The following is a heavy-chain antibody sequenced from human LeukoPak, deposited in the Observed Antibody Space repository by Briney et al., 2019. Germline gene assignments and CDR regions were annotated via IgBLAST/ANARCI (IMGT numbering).Heavy chain of an antibody. V-gene: IGHV3-73*01. CDR2: IRSKANSYAT. D-gene: IGHD2-21*01. CDR3: TSPQGSYYY. J-gene: IGHJ4*02. Sequence: GGSLRLSCAASGFTFSSYGMHWVRQASGKGLEWVGRIRSKANSYATAYAASVKGRFTISRDDSKNTAYLQMNSLKTEDTAVYYCTSPQGSYYYWGQGTLVTVSS. CDR1: GFTFSSYG.